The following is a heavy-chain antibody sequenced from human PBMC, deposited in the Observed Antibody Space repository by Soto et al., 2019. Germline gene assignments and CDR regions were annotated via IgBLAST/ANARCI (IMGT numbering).Heavy chain of an antibody. Sequence: QVQLVESGGGVGQRGRSLRLSCAASGFTFSSYAMHWVRQAPGKGLEWVAVISYDGSNKYYADSVKGRFTISRDNSKNTLYLQMNSLRAEDTAVYYCARGIGGGNPHYFDYWGQGTLVTVSS. D-gene: IGHD3-10*01. CDR1: GFTFSSYA. V-gene: IGHV3-30-3*01. CDR2: ISYDGSNK. CDR3: ARGIGGGNPHYFDY. J-gene: IGHJ4*02.